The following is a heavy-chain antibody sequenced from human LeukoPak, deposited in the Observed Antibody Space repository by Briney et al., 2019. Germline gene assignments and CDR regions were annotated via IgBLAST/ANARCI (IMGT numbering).Heavy chain of an antibody. J-gene: IGHJ6*02. CDR1: GYTFTNYD. Sequence: GASVKVSCKASGYTFTNYDINWVRQATGQGLERMGRMNPNSGNTGYAQKFQGRVTMTRNTSISTAYMELSSLRSEDTAVYYCARGTGFGVVILYYYGMDVWGQGTTVTVSS. CDR2: MNPNSGNT. CDR3: ARGTGFGVVILYYYGMDV. D-gene: IGHD3-3*01. V-gene: IGHV1-8*01.